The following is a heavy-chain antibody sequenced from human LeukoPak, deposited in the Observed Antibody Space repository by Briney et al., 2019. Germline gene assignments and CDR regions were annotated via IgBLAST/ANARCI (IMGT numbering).Heavy chain of an antibody. Sequence: SETLSLTCTVSGGSISSSSYYWGWIRQPPGKGLEWIGSIYYSGSTYYNPSLKSRVTISVDTSKNQFSLKLSSVTAADTAVYYCARVRYSGSLPAFDIWGQGTMVTVSS. CDR3: ARVRYSGSLPAFDI. J-gene: IGHJ3*02. D-gene: IGHD1-26*01. CDR2: IYYSGST. V-gene: IGHV4-39*07. CDR1: GGSISSSSYY.